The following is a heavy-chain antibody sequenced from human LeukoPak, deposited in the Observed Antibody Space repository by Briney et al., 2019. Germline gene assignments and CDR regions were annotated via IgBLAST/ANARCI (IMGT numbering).Heavy chain of an antibody. CDR1: GFTFSGYE. Sequence: GGSLRLSCAASGFTFSGYEMNWVRQAPGKGLEWVSYISSSGSTIYYADSVKGRFTISRDNAKNTLYLQMNSLRAEDTAVYYCARSSGYRRYFDYWGQGTLVTVSS. V-gene: IGHV3-48*03. CDR2: ISSSGSTI. J-gene: IGHJ4*02. D-gene: IGHD3-22*01. CDR3: ARSSGYRRYFDY.